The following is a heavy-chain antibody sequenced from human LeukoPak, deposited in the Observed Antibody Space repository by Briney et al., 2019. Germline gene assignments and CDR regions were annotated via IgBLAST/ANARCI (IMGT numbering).Heavy chain of an antibody. Sequence: PSETLSLTCTVSGGSISSYYWSWIRQPPGKGLEWIGYIYYSGSTNYNPSLKSRVTISVDTSKNQFSLKLSSVTAADTAVYYCARRNYYDSSGVSGWFDPWGQGTLVTVSS. CDR3: ARRNYYDSSGVSGWFDP. J-gene: IGHJ5*02. CDR2: IYYSGST. CDR1: GGSISSYY. D-gene: IGHD3-22*01. V-gene: IGHV4-59*01.